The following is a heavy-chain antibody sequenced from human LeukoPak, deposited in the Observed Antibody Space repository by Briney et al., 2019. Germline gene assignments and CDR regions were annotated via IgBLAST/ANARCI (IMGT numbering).Heavy chain of an antibody. CDR1: GYTFTSYD. D-gene: IGHD3-16*01. V-gene: IGHV1-8*01. CDR3: AGXSSGGYYYYYYGMDV. J-gene: IGHJ6*02. CDR2: MNPNSGNT. Sequence: ASVKVSCKASGYTFTSYDINWVRQATGQGLEWMGWMNPNSGNTGYAQKFQGRVTMTRNTSISTAYMELSSLRSEDTAVYYCAGXSSGGYYYYYYGMDVWGQGTTVIVSS.